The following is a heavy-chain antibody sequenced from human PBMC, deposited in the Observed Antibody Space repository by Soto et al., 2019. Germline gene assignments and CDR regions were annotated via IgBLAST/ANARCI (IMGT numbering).Heavy chain of an antibody. D-gene: IGHD2-15*01. CDR3: ARGGYCNGSACRGEFSYFQYGMDV. CDR1: GGSISYYY. V-gene: IGHV4-59*01. CDR2: MYYSGGS. J-gene: IGHJ6*02. Sequence: PSETLSLTCTVSGGSISYYYWSWIQQPPGKGLEWIGYMYYSGGSNYNPSLNSRVTISVDTSKNQFSLKLTSVTAADTAVYHCARGGYCNGSACRGEFSYFQYGMDVWGQGTTVTVSS.